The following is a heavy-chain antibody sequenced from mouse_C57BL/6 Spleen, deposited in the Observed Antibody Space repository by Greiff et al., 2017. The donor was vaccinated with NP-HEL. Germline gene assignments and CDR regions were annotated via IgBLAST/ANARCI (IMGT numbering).Heavy chain of an antibody. J-gene: IGHJ1*03. V-gene: IGHV5-17*01. Sequence: DVHLVESGGGLVKPGGSLKLSCAASGFTFSDYGMHWVRQAPEKGLEWVAYISSGSSTIYYADTVKGRFTISRDNAKNTLFLQMTSLGSEDTAVYYCATTVVGTWYFDVWGTGTTVTVSS. CDR1: GFTFSDYG. CDR3: ATTVVGTWYFDV. CDR2: ISSGSSTI. D-gene: IGHD1-1*01.